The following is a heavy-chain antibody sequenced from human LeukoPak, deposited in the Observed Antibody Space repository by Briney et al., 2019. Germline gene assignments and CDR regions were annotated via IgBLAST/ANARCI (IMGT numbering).Heavy chain of an antibody. D-gene: IGHD3-22*01. CDR2: IYYSGST. Sequence: PSETLSLICAVSGGSISSTSYYWDWIRQPPGKGLEWIGTIYYSGSTYHNPSLKSRVTMSVDTSRNQFSLKLSSVDAADTAVYYCAKAGVRYFDSSGLYAFVFWGQGTTVTVSS. CDR1: GGSISSTSYY. V-gene: IGHV4-39*01. J-gene: IGHJ3*01. CDR3: AKAGVRYFDSSGLYAFVF.